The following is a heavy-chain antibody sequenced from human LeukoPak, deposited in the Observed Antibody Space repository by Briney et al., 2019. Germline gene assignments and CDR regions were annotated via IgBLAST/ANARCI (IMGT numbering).Heavy chain of an antibody. J-gene: IGHJ4*02. CDR1: GGSINNYY. Sequence: SETLSLTCTVSGGSINNYYWSWVRQPPGEGLEWIAYIFYNGGTNYNPSLKTRVTISVDTSKNQFSLKLSSVTAADTAVYYCARRLRDRFDYWGQGTLVTVSS. V-gene: IGHV4-59*08. D-gene: IGHD2-15*01. CDR2: IFYNGGT. CDR3: ARRLRDRFDY.